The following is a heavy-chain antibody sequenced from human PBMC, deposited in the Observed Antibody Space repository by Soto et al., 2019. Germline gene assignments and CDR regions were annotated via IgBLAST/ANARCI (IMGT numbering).Heavy chain of an antibody. V-gene: IGHV4-31*03. Sequence: QVQLQESGPGLVKPSQTLSLTCTVSGGSISSGGYYWSWIRQHPGKGLEWIGYIYYSGSTYYNPSLKSRVTISVDTSKNQFSRKLSSVTAADTAVYYCARGRGAGHESSIAARPPLYYYYYYGMDVWGQGTTVTVSS. CDR3: ARGRGAGHESSIAARPPLYYYYYYGMDV. CDR1: GGSISSGGYY. CDR2: IYYSGST. D-gene: IGHD6-6*01. J-gene: IGHJ6*02.